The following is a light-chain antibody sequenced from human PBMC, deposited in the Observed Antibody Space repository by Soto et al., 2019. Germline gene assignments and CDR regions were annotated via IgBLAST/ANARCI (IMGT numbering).Light chain of an antibody. J-gene: IGLJ1*01. Sequence: QSVLTQPPSVSGSPGQSVAISCTGTSSDVGSYNRVSWYQQPPGAAPKLMIYEVSNRPSGVPDRFSGSKSGNTASLTISGLQAVDEADYYCNSYTGSSTYGFGTGTKLTVL. V-gene: IGLV2-18*02. CDR3: NSYTGSSTYG. CDR1: SSDVGSYNR. CDR2: EVS.